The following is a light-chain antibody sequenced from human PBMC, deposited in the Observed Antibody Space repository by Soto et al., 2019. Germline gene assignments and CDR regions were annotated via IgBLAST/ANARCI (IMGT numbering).Light chain of an antibody. CDR1: QSVSSSY. J-gene: IGKJ2*01. CDR2: GAS. Sequence: EIVLTQSPGTLSLSPGEGATLSCRTSQSVSSSYSSWFQQRPGQAPRLLIYGASNRASGIPDRFSGSGSGTDFTLTISSLEPEDFAVYYCQYYGRSPPYTFGQGTKLDIK. CDR3: QYYGRSPPYT. V-gene: IGKV3-20*01.